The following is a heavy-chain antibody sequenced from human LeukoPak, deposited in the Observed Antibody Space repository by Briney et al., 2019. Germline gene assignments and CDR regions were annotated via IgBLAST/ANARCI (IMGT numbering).Heavy chain of an antibody. CDR2: ISYDGSNK. V-gene: IGHV3-30*18. D-gene: IGHD1-26*01. J-gene: IGHJ4*02. CDR1: GFTFSSYG. CDR3: AKDLSGSYAFDY. Sequence: GGSLRLSCAASGFTFSSYGMHWVRQVPGKGLEWVAVISYDGSNKYYADSVKGRFTISRDNSKNTLYLQMNSLRAEDTAVYYCAKDLSGSYAFDYWGQGTLVTVSS.